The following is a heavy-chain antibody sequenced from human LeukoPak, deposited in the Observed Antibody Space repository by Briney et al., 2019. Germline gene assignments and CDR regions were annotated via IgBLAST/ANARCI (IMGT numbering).Heavy chain of an antibody. Sequence: GASVKVSFKASGYPFTSYYINWVRQAPGQGLECMGWISAYNGDTNYAQNLQGRVTMNTDTSTDTAYMELRSLRSDDTAVYYCARDGLSYTNPNNWFDPWGQGTLVTVSS. CDR3: ARDGLSYTNPNNWFDP. CDR1: GYPFTSYY. D-gene: IGHD2-2*02. CDR2: ISAYNGDT. V-gene: IGHV1-18*01. J-gene: IGHJ5*02.